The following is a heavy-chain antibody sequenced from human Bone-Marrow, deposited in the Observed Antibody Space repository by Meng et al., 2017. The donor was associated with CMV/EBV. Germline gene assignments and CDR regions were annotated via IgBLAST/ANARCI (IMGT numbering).Heavy chain of an antibody. D-gene: IGHD1-26*01. Sequence: SETLSLTCTVSGGSISSYYWSWIRQPPGKGLEWIGYIYYSGSTNYNPSLKSRVTISVDTSKNQFSLKLSSETAADTAVYYCARGELYSHDAFDIWGQGTKVTVSS. J-gene: IGHJ3*02. CDR2: IYYSGST. CDR3: ARGELYSHDAFDI. V-gene: IGHV4-59*01. CDR1: GGSISSYY.